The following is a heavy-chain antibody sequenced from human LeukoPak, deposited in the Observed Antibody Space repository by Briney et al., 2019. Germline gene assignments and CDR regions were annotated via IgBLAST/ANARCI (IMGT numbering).Heavy chain of an antibody. D-gene: IGHD2-2*01. J-gene: IGHJ4*02. CDR2: IRSKANNYAT. CDR1: GFTFSGSA. CDR3: ASGGFCTSTSCYGEN. Sequence: GGSLRLSCAASGFTFSGSAMHWVRQASGKGLEWVGRIRSKANNYATVYAASVKGRFTISRDDSKNTAYLQMNRLKTEDTAVYYCASGGFCTSTSCYGENWGQGTLVTVSS. V-gene: IGHV3-73*01.